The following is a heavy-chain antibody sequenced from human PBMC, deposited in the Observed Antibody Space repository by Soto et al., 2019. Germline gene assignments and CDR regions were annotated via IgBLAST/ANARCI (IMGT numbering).Heavy chain of an antibody. V-gene: IGHV4-30-2*01. CDR2: IYHSGST. CDR1: GGSISSGFYS. D-gene: IGHD5-12*01. Sequence: SVTMSLTCAVAGGSISSGFYSWSWIRQPPGKGLEWIGYIYHSGSTYYNPSLKSRVTISVDRSKNQFSLKLSSVTAADTAVYYCAAGGGLPRYYWGQGTLVTVSS. CDR3: AAGGGLPRYY. J-gene: IGHJ4*02.